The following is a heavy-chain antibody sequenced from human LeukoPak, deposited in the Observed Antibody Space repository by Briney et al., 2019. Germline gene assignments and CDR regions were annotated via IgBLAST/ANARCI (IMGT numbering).Heavy chain of an antibody. D-gene: IGHD3-22*01. CDR3: ARDPHRYDSSGYYFVY. CDR1: GDTFSSYA. J-gene: IGHJ4*02. V-gene: IGHV1-69*01. Sequence: SVKVSCKSSGDTFSSYAISWVRQAPGQGLEWMGGIIPIFGTANYAQKFQGRFTITAYESTSTAYMELSSVRSEDTAVYYCARDPHRYDSSGYYFVYWGQGTLVTVSS. CDR2: IIPIFGTA.